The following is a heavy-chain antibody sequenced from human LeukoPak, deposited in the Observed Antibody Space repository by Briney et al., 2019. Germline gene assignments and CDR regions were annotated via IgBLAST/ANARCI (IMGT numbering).Heavy chain of an antibody. V-gene: IGHV4-59*12. D-gene: IGHD3-22*01. Sequence: PSETLSLTCTVSGGSISSYYWSWIRQPPGKGLEWIGYIYYSGSTNYNPSLKSRVTISVVTSKNQFSLKLSSVTAADTAVYYCARSHYDSSGYLAPDAFDIWGQGTMVTVSS. CDR3: ARSHYDSSGYLAPDAFDI. CDR1: GGSISSYY. CDR2: IYYSGST. J-gene: IGHJ3*02.